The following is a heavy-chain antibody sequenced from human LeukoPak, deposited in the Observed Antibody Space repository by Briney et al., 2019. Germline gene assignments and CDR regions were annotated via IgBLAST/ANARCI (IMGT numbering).Heavy chain of an antibody. CDR3: ARGLYCRGGTCCGGNEV. CDR1: GFNFNIYA. V-gene: IGHV3-30-3*01. J-gene: IGHJ6*02. D-gene: IGHD2-15*01. Sequence: PGRSLRLSCAASGFNFNIYAMHWVRQAPGKGLEWVAVISFDGSYKYYTDSVKGRFTISRDNSKNTLYLQMNSLRPEDTAVYHCARGLYCRGGTCCGGNEVWGQGTTITVSS. CDR2: ISFDGSYK.